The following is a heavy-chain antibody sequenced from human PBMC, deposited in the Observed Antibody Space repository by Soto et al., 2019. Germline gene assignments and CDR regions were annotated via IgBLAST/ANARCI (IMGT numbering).Heavy chain of an antibody. V-gene: IGHV3-30-3*01. J-gene: IGHJ4*02. CDR2: ISYDGGNK. Sequence: QVQLVESGGGVVQPGRSLRLSCAASGFTFINYAMNWVRQAPGKGLEWVAVISYDGGNKYYADSVKGRFTISRDNSKNTLYLQMNSLRAEDTAVYYCARDPERYSYGYYFDYWGQGTLVTVSS. CDR1: GFTFINYA. CDR3: ARDPERYSYGYYFDY. D-gene: IGHD5-18*01.